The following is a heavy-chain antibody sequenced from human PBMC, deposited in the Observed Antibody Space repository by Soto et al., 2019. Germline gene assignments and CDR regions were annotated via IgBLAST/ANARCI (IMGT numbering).Heavy chain of an antibody. CDR2: ISAYNGNT. V-gene: IGHV1-18*01. Sequence: QVQLVQSGTEVKKPGASVKVSCKASGYTDNTYGITWVRQAPGQGLEWMGWISAYNGNTNYAQKFQGRVTMTADTSTSTGYMELRSLTSDDTAVYYCATVNPYSCFDLWGRGTLVTVSS. J-gene: IGHJ2*01. D-gene: IGHD4-17*01. CDR1: GYTDNTYG. CDR3: ATVNPYSCFDL.